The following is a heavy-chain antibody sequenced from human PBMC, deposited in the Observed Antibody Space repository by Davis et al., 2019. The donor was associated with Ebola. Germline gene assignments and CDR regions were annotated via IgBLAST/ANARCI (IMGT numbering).Heavy chain of an antibody. CDR2: IGTAGDT. CDR3: ARVRFGDTAVDY. D-gene: IGHD5-18*01. Sequence: SLNISCAASGFTISSYDMHWLRHGTGKRLEWVSAIGTAGDTYYPGNVQGRFTISRDNATNSSYLQMNSLRAEDTAVYYCARVRFGDTAVDYWGQGTLVTVSS. J-gene: IGHJ4*02. CDR1: GFTISSYD. V-gene: IGHV3-13*01.